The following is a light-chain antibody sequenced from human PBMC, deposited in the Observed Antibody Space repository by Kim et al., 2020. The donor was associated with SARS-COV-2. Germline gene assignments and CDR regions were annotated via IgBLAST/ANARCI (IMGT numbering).Light chain of an antibody. V-gene: IGLV2-14*03. Sequence: QSALTQPASVSGSPGQSITISCTGTSSDVGGYNFVSWYQRHPGTAPKLMIYDVGNRPSGVSNRFSGSKSGNTASLTISGLQTEDEADYFCSSYTSKNTRSFGGGTKLTVL. CDR2: DVG. J-gene: IGLJ2*01. CDR1: SSDVGGYNF. CDR3: SSYTSKNTRS.